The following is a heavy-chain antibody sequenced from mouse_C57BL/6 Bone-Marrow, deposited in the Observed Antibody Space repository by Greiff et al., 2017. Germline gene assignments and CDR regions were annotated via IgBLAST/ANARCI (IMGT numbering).Heavy chain of an antibody. J-gene: IGHJ1*03. D-gene: IGHD1-1*01. V-gene: IGHV7-3*01. Sequence: EVKLQESGGGLVQPGGSLSLSCAASGFTFTDYYMSWVRQPPGKALEWLGFIRNKANGYTTEYSASVKGSFTISRDNSQSILYLQMNALRAEDSATYYCARFDYYGSSYGYWYFDVWGTGTTVTVSS. CDR1: GFTFTDYY. CDR2: IRNKANGYTT. CDR3: ARFDYYGSSYGYWYFDV.